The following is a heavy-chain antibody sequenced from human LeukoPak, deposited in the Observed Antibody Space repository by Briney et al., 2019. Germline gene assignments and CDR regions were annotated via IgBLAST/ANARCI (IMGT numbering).Heavy chain of an antibody. D-gene: IGHD3-3*01. Sequence: SSETLSLTCTVSGGSINNSSSDYWAWIRRPPGKGLEWIGNIYYTGSTYYTSSLKSRVTMSVDTSKNVFSLTLKSLTSADTAVYYCARHLEYTTSGKAFDVWGQGTLVSVSS. CDR2: IYYTGST. CDR3: ARHLEYTTSGKAFDV. V-gene: IGHV4-39*01. J-gene: IGHJ3*01. CDR1: GGSINNSSSDY.